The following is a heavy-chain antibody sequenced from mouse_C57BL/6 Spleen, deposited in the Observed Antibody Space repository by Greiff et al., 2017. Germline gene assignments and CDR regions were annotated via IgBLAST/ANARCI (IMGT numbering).Heavy chain of an antibody. J-gene: IGHJ4*01. CDR2: IYPGDGDT. D-gene: IGHD1-1*01. Sequence: QVQLQQSGAELVKPGASVKISCKASGYAFSSYWMNWVKQRPGKGLEWIGQIYPGDGDTNYNGKFKGKATLTADKSSSTAYMQLSSLTSEDSAVYFCARSAPITTVDAMDYWGQGTSVTVSS. CDR1: GYAFSSYW. V-gene: IGHV1-80*01. CDR3: ARSAPITTVDAMDY.